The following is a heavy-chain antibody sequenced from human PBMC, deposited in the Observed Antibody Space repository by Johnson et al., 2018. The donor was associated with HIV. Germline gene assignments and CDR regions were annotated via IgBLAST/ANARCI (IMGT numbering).Heavy chain of an antibody. D-gene: IGHD6-19*01. Sequence: MQLVESGGGLIQPGGSLRLSCAASGFTVSSNYMSWVRQAPGKGLEWVSVIYSGGSTYYADSVKGRFTISRDNSKNTLYLQMNSLRAEDTAVYYCTTISQWLVPGTFDIWGQGTMVTVSS. J-gene: IGHJ3*02. CDR1: GFTVSSNY. V-gene: IGHV3-53*01. CDR2: IYSGGST. CDR3: TTISQWLVPGTFDI.